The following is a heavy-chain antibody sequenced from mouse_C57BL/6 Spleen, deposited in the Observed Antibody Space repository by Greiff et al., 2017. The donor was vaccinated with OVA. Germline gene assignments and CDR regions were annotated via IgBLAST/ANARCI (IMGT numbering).Heavy chain of an antibody. CDR3: ARRDGSSLYAMDY. Sequence: QVQLQQSGAELVRPGSSVKLSCKASGYTFTSYWMHWVKQRPIQGLEWIGNIDPSDSETHYNQKFKDKATLTVDKSSSTAYMQLSSLTSEDSAVYYCARRDGSSLYAMDYWGQGTSVTVSS. CDR1: GYTFTSYW. J-gene: IGHJ4*01. CDR2: IDPSDSET. V-gene: IGHV1-52*01. D-gene: IGHD1-1*01.